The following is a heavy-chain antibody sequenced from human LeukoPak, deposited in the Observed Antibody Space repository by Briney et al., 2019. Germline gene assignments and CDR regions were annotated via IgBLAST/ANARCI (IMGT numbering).Heavy chain of an antibody. J-gene: IGHJ4*02. CDR1: GFILSSYA. D-gene: IGHD2-2*01. CDR2: ISGSGGST. Sequence: GGSLRLSCAASGFILSSYAMSWVRQAPGKGLEWVSAISGSGGSTYYADSVKGRFTISRDNSKNTLYLQMNSLRAEDTAVYYCAKDLEDIVVVPAALLFDYWGQGTLVTVPS. V-gene: IGHV3-23*01. CDR3: AKDLEDIVVVPAALLFDY.